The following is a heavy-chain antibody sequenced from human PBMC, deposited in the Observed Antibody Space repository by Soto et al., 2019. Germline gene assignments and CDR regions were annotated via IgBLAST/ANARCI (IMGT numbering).Heavy chain of an antibody. Sequence: QGQLVQSGYEVKKPGASVNVSCKASGYIFVNYGIAWVRQATGQGLEWMGWISPYTGNTHSATTVQGRLTMTTDTSTSAAYMDLGSLTSDDTAVYYCVMVDNYVTPTPQDVWGQGTTVTVSS. D-gene: IGHD3-16*01. CDR3: VMVDNYVTPTPQDV. CDR2: ISPYTGNT. CDR1: GYIFVNYG. J-gene: IGHJ6*02. V-gene: IGHV1-18*01.